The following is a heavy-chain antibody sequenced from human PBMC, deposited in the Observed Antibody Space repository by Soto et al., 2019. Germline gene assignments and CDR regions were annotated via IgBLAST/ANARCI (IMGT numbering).Heavy chain of an antibody. CDR3: ARDQGGEYYYDSSGYTSNWFDP. CDR2: IIPIFGTA. CDR1: GGTFSSYA. Sequence: QVQLVQSGAEVKKPGSSVKVSCKASGGTFSSYAISWVRQAPGQGLEWMGGIIPIFGTANYAQKFQGRVTSTADEATSTAYMELSSLRSEDTAVYYCARDQGGEYYYDSSGYTSNWFDPWGQGTLVTVSS. V-gene: IGHV1-69*01. D-gene: IGHD3-22*01. J-gene: IGHJ5*02.